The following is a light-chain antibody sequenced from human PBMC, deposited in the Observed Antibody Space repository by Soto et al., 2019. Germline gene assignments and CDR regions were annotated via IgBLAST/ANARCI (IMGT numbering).Light chain of an antibody. Sequence: QSALTQPPSASGSLGQSVTISCTGTSSDVGDYNYVSWYQQHPGRAPKLIIYEVSERPSGVPDRFSGSKSGNAASLTVSGLQAEDEADYYCSSYSGSNNLVFGGGTKLTVL. CDR2: EVS. CDR3: SSYSGSNNLV. J-gene: IGLJ3*02. CDR1: SSDVGDYNY. V-gene: IGLV2-8*01.